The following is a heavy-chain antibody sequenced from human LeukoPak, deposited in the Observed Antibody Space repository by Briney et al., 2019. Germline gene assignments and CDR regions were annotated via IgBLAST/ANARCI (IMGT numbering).Heavy chain of an antibody. J-gene: IGHJ4*02. Sequence: PGGSLRLSCAVSGFTFSDHFLDWVRQAPGKGLEWVGRSRNKAKSYTTEYAASVKGRFTISRDDSKNSPYLQMNSLETEDTAVYYCVRVGSVSGSDYLDYWGQGTLVTVSS. V-gene: IGHV3-72*01. CDR2: SRNKAKSYTT. D-gene: IGHD6-19*01. CDR3: VRVGSVSGSDYLDY. CDR1: GFTFSDHF.